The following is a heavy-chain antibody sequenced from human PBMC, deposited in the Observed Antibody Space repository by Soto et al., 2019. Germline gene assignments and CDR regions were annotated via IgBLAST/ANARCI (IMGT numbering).Heavy chain of an antibody. D-gene: IGHD2-15*01. J-gene: IGHJ6*02. V-gene: IGHV1-24*01. CDR2: FDPEDGET. CDR3: ATLVAATLLRAHGMDV. Sequence: ASVKVSCKVSGYTLTELSMHWVRQAPGKGLEWMGGFDPEDGETIYAQKFQGRVTMTEDTSTDTAYMELSSLRSEDTAVYYCATLVAATLLRAHGMDVWGQGTTVTVSS. CDR1: GYTLTELS.